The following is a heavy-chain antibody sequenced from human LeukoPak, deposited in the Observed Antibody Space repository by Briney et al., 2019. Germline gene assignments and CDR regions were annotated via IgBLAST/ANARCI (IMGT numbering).Heavy chain of an antibody. CDR2: ISGSGGST. CDR1: GFTFSSYA. J-gene: IGHJ4*02. V-gene: IGHV3-23*01. Sequence: GGCLRLSCAASGFTFSSYAMSWVRQAPGKGLEWVSAISGSGGSTYYADSVKGRFTISRDNSKNTLYLQMNSLRAEDTAVYYCARVPKDEVVVVLYYFDYWGQGTLVTVSS. D-gene: IGHD2-21*01. CDR3: ARVPKDEVVVVLYYFDY.